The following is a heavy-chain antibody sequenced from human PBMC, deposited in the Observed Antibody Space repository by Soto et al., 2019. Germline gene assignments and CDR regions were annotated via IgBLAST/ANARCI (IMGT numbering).Heavy chain of an antibody. V-gene: IGHV2-5*02. Sequence: HITLKESGPTLVKPTQTLTLTCIFSGFSFSADGVGVGWIRQPPGKTLEWLALIYWDDDTRYRPSLKSRLTITKDSSTNPVVLTMTNMDPLDTATYYGAHAFGGTSWPNDAFDVWGQGTVVTVSS. J-gene: IGHJ3*01. D-gene: IGHD3-16*01. CDR2: IYWDDDT. CDR3: AHAFGGTSWPNDAFDV. CDR1: GFSFSADGVG.